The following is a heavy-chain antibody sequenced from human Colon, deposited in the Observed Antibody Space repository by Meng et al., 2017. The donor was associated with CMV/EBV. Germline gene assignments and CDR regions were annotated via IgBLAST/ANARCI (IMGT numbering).Heavy chain of an antibody. D-gene: IGHD3-16*01. CDR3: ARETRRRDGDYYYAMDV. CDR1: GFTFSDYY. V-gene: IGHV3-11*01. Sequence: GESLKISCAASGFTFSDYYMSWIRQAPGKGLEWVSYISSSGSTMYYADSVKGRFTISRDNAKNSLYLQMNGLRAEDTAVFYCARETRRRDGDYYYAMDVWGQGTTVTVSS. CDR2: ISSSGSTM. J-gene: IGHJ6*02.